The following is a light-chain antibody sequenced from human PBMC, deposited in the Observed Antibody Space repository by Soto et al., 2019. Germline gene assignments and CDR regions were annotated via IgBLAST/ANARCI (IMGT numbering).Light chain of an antibody. CDR2: EVS. J-gene: IGLJ2*01. Sequence: QSVLTQPASVSGSPGQSITISCTGTSSDVGSYNLVSWYQLHPGKAPKLMIYEVSKRPSGVSNRFSGSKSGNTASLTISGLQAEDEADYYCCSYAGGSTYVVFGGGTKLTVL. CDR1: SSDVGSYNL. CDR3: CSYAGGSTYVV. V-gene: IGLV2-23*02.